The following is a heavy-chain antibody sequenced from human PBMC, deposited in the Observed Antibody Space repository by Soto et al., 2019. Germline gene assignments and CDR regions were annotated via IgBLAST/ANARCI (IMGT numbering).Heavy chain of an antibody. CDR1: GYTFPSYG. Sequence: ASVKVSCKASGYTFPSYGINWVRQAPGRGREWMGGINPGNGNTKYSQQFQGRVIIDRDTSASTAYMELSSLRSEDTAVYYCARGGYFDSSNYLAYWGLGTLVTVSS. V-gene: IGHV1-3*01. D-gene: IGHD3-22*01. CDR3: ARGGYFDSSNYLAY. J-gene: IGHJ4*02. CDR2: INPGNGNT.